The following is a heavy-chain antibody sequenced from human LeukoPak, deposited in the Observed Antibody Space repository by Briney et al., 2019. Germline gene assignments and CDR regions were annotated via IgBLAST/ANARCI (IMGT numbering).Heavy chain of an antibody. CDR2: ISSSSSYI. V-gene: IGHV3-21*01. Sequence: GGSLRLYCAASGFTFSSYSMNWVRQATGKGLEWVSSISSSSSYIYYADSVKGRFTISRDNAKNSLYLQMNSLRAEDTAVYYCARGATGTTALVDYWGQGTLVTVSS. CDR1: GFTFSSYS. CDR3: ARGATGTTALVDY. J-gene: IGHJ4*02. D-gene: IGHD1-1*01.